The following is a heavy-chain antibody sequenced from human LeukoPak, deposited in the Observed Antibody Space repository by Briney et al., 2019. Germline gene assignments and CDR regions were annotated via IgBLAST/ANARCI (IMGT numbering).Heavy chain of an antibody. J-gene: IGHJ3*02. D-gene: IGHD1-26*01. Sequence: ASVKVSCKASGYTFTSYAMNWVRQAPGQGLEWMGWISVYNGHTNYAQKLKGRVTMTKDTSTATAYMELRSLRSDDTAVYCARGGRWELPRPYAFDIWGQGTMVTVSS. CDR3: ARGGRWELPRPYAFDI. CDR2: ISVYNGHT. V-gene: IGHV1-18*01. CDR1: GYTFTSYA.